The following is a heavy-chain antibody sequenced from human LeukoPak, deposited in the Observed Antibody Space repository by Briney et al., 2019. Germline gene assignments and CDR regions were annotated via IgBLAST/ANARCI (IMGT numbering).Heavy chain of an antibody. Sequence: ASVKVSCKASGYTFTSYDINWVRQATGQGLEWMGWLNPNSGNTGYAQKFQGRVTITADESTSTAYMELSSLRSEDTAVYYCARGYSGYAPVYFDYWGQGTLVTVSS. D-gene: IGHD5-12*01. CDR2: LNPNSGNT. CDR3: ARGYSGYAPVYFDY. V-gene: IGHV1-8*01. J-gene: IGHJ4*02. CDR1: GYTFTSYD.